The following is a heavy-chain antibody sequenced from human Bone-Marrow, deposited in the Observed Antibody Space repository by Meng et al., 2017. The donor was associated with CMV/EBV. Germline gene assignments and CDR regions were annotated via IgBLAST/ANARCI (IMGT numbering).Heavy chain of an antibody. D-gene: IGHD3-3*01. CDR3: ARRSDFWSGYWENYFDY. Sequence: GSLRLSCAVYGGSFSGYYWSWIRQPPGKGLEWIGEINHSGSTNYNPSLKSRVTISVDTSKNQFSLKLSSVTAADTAVYYCARRSDFWSGYWENYFDYWGQGTLVTVSS. V-gene: IGHV4-34*01. CDR1: GGSFSGYY. J-gene: IGHJ4*02. CDR2: INHSGST.